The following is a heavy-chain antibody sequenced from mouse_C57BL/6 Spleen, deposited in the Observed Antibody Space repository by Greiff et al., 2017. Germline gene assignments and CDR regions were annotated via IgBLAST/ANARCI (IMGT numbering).Heavy chain of an antibody. J-gene: IGHJ1*03. V-gene: IGHV1-72*01. CDR2: IDPNSGGT. Sequence: VQLQQPGAELVKPGASVKLSCKASGYTFTSYWMHWVKQRPGRGLEWIGRIDPNSGGTKYNEKFKSKATMTVDKPSSTAYMRLRNLTSGDSAVYDCAGSTGVARSYWSFDVWGTGTTVTVSS. CDR3: AGSTGVARSYWSFDV. D-gene: IGHD1-1*01. CDR1: GYTFTSYW.